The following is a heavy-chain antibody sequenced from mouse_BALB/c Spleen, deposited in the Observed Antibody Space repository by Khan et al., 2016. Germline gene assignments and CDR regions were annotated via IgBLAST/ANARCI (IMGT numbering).Heavy chain of an antibody. V-gene: IGHV3-2*02. CDR2: ISYSGYT. CDR1: GYSITSDYA. J-gene: IGHJ1*01. Sequence: EVKLLESGPGLVKPSQSLSLTCTVTGYSITSDYAWNWIRQFPGNKLEWMGYISYSGYTIYNPSLKSRISITRDTSKNQFFLQLNSVTTEDTATYYCARYDYDWYFDVWGAGTTVTVSS. CDR3: ARYDYDWYFDV. D-gene: IGHD2-4*01.